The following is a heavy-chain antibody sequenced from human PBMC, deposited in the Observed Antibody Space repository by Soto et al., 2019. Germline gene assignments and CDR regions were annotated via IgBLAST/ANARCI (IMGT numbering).Heavy chain of an antibody. J-gene: IGHJ5*02. CDR3: SRDSPHTGTAWFDR. D-gene: IGHD1-1*01. V-gene: IGHV1-69*06. CDR1: GGTFSSYA. CDR2: IIPIFGTA. Sequence: QVQLVQSGAEVKKPGSSVKVSCKASGGTFSSYAISWVRQAPGQGLEWMGGIIPIFGTANYAQRFQGRVTITADKSESTAYVELSSLRCEDTAVYYCSRDSPHTGTAWFDRWGQGTLVTVSS.